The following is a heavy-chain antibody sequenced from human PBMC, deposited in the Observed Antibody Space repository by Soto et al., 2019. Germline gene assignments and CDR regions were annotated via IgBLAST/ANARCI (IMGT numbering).Heavy chain of an antibody. CDR2: ISFDGRKE. CDR3: ARDGYGMDV. J-gene: IGHJ6*02. V-gene: IGHV3-30*04. Sequence: QVRLVESGGGVVQPGRSLRLSCAASGFTFSSYAMHWVRQAPGKGLEWVTLISFDGRKEYYADSVKGRFTISRDNSKNTLYLQMNSLRAEDTAVYYCARDGYGMDVWGQGTTVTVSS. CDR1: GFTFSSYA.